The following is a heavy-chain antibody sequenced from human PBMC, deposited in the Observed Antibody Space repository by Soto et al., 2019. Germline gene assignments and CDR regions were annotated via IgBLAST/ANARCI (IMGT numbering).Heavy chain of an antibody. J-gene: IGHJ6*02. CDR3: AKDLGSSSRLGMDV. V-gene: IGHV3-43*01. Sequence: GGSLRLSCAASGFTFDDYTMHWVRQAPGKGLEWVSLISWDGGSTYYADSVKGRFTISRDNSKNSLYLQMNSLRTEDTALYYCAKDLGSSSRLGMDVWGQGTTVTVSS. CDR2: ISWDGGST. CDR1: GFTFDDYT. D-gene: IGHD6-6*01.